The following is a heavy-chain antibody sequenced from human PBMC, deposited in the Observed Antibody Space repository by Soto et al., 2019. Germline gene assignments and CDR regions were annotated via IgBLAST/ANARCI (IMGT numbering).Heavy chain of an antibody. Sequence: GGSLRLSCAASGFIFTDHPITWVRQAPWKGLEWVSSISAYGDNAYFPDSVKGRFTIFRDNSENTLYLQMNSLRPEDTAIYYWAKEQIHNVADTSSTFDSWGQRVLLPVSP. CDR2: ISAYGDNA. CDR3: AKEQIHNVADTSSTFDS. V-gene: IGHV3-23*01. J-gene: IGHJ4*02. D-gene: IGHD1-1*01. CDR1: GFIFTDHP.